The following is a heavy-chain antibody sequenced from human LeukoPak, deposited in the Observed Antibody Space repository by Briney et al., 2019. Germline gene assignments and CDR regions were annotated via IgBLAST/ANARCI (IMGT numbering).Heavy chain of an antibody. CDR1: GFTFSSYW. Sequence: PGGSLRLSCAASGFTFSSYWVSWVRQAPGKGLEWVANIKQDGSEKYYVDSVKGRFTISRDNAKNSLYLQMNSLRAEDTAVYYCARGDVAAGFDYWGQGTLVTVSS. CDR2: IKQDGSEK. CDR3: ARGDVAAGFDY. D-gene: IGHD6-13*01. V-gene: IGHV3-7*01. J-gene: IGHJ4*02.